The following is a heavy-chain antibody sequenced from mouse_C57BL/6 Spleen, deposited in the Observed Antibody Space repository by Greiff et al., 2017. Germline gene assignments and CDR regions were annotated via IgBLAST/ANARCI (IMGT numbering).Heavy chain of an antibody. CDR1: GYTFTDYY. CDR3: EWGGAYYDYDYAMDY. J-gene: IGHJ4*01. Sequence: QVQLQQSGAELVKPGASVKISCKASGYTFTDYYINWVKQRPGQGLEWIGKIGPGSGSTYYNEKFKGKATLTADKSSSTAYMQLSSLTSEDSAVYFCEWGGAYYDYDYAMDYWGQGTSVTVSS. V-gene: IGHV1-77*01. D-gene: IGHD2-4*01. CDR2: IGPGSGST.